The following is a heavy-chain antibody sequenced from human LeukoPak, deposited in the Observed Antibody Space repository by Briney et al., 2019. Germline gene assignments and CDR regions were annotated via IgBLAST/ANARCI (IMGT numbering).Heavy chain of an antibody. CDR2: INWDGGST. CDR1: GFTFSSYA. J-gene: IGHJ3*02. CDR3: ARTVSSAGWSDDAFDI. D-gene: IGHD6-19*01. Sequence: PGGSLRLSCAASGFTFSSYAMSWVRQAPGKGLEWVSGINWDGGSTGYADSVKGRFTISRDNAKNFLYLQMNSLRAEDTALYYCARTVSSAGWSDDAFDIWGQGTMVTVSS. V-gene: IGHV3-20*04.